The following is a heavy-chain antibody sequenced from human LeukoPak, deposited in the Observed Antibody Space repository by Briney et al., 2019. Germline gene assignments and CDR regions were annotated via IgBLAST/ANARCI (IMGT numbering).Heavy chain of an antibody. CDR3: ARDASIAVAGSGGY. Sequence: PSETLSLTCTVSGGSISSGGYYWSWIRQPPGKGLEWIGYIYHSGSTYYNPSLKSRVTILVDRSKNQFSLKLSSVTAADTAVYYCARDASIAVAGSGGYWGQGTLVTVSS. D-gene: IGHD6-19*01. CDR1: GGSISSGGYY. J-gene: IGHJ4*02. CDR2: IYHSGST. V-gene: IGHV4-30-2*01.